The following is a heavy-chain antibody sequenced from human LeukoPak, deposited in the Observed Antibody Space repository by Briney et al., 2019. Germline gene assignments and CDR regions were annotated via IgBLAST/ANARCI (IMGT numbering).Heavy chain of an antibody. CDR3: ARSSHGDPYYFDY. J-gene: IGHJ4*02. D-gene: IGHD4-17*01. CDR1: GFTFSDYY. Sequence: GGSLRLSCAASGFTFSDYYMSWIRQAPGKGLEWVANIKQDGSEKYYVDSVKGRFTISRDNAKNSLYLQMNSLRAEDTAVYYCARSSHGDPYYFDYWGQGTLVTVSS. V-gene: IGHV3-7*01. CDR2: IKQDGSEK.